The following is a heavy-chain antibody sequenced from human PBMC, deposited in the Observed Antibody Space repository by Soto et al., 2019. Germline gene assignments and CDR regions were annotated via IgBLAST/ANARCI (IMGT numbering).Heavy chain of an antibody. V-gene: IGHV1-3*01. CDR1: GNTVPNYA. CDR3: ARDLDHGGNSEASDV. CDR2: INGGNGNT. Sequence: ASVKVSCKASGNTVPNYAIHWVRQAPGQRLEWMGWINGGNGNTYYSEHFQGRVTFTRDTSAGTVYMQLSSLKASDTAMYYCARDLDHGGNSEASDVWGQGTMVTVSS. J-gene: IGHJ3*01. D-gene: IGHD2-21*02.